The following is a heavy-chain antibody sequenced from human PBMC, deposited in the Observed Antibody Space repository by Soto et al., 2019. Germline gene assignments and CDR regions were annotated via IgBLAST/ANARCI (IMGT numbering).Heavy chain of an antibody. D-gene: IGHD5-12*01. CDR3: VRGGIVATLTYDPDF. CDR2: ISSSGTYI. CDR1: GFTFSSYS. Sequence: EVQLVESGGGLVKPGRSLRLSCAASGFTFSSYSMNWVRQAPGKGLEWVSSISSSGTYIFYADSVRGRFTISRDNTKDSLYLQVNTLRADDTAVYYCVRGGIVATLTYDPDFWGQGTLVTVSS. V-gene: IGHV3-21*01. J-gene: IGHJ4*02.